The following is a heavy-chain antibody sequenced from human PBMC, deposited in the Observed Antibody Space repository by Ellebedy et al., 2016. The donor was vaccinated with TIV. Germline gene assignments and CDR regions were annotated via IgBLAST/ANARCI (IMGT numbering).Heavy chain of an antibody. V-gene: IGHV4-39*01. J-gene: IGHJ2*01. CDR1: GASISTTDYY. CDR2: IYYNGNT. CDR3: VRHPVELRRHWYFDV. D-gene: IGHD1-7*01. Sequence: SETLSLTXTVSGASISTTDYYWAWLRQSPNKGLEWIGTIYYNGNTYYNPSLKGRLTMSVNLSRDQFSLHLTSVSAADTAFYFCVRHPVELRRHWYFDVWGRGTQVTVSS.